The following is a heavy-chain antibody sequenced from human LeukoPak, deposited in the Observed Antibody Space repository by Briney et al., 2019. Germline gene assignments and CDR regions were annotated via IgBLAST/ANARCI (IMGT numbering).Heavy chain of an antibody. CDR2: IYYSGST. J-gene: IGHJ4*02. V-gene: IGHV4-59*01. CDR3: ASHKGL. Sequence: SETLSLTCTVSGGSISNNYWSWFRQPPGKGLEWIGYIYYSGSTNYNPSLKSRVTISVDTSKSQFSLKLSSVTAAGTAVYYCASHKGLWGQGTLVTVSS. CDR1: GGSISNNY.